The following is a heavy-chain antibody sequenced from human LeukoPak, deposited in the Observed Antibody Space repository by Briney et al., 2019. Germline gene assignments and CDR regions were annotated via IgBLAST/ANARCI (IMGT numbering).Heavy chain of an antibody. D-gene: IGHD2-15*01. J-gene: IGHJ5*02. CDR3: AREPLGYCSGGSCLNWFDP. Sequence: PSETLSLTCTVSGGSISSGGYYWSWIRQHPGKGLEWIGYIYYSGSTYYNPSLKSRVTISVDTSKNQFSLKLSSVTAADTAVYYCAREPLGYCSGGSCLNWFDPWGQGTLVTVSS. CDR2: IYYSGST. CDR1: GGSISSGGYY. V-gene: IGHV4-31*03.